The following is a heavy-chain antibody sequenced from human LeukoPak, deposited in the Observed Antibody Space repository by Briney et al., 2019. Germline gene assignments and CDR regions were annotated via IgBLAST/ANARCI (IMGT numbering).Heavy chain of an antibody. J-gene: IGHJ5*02. D-gene: IGHD3-22*01. V-gene: IGHV1-2*02. CDR2: INPNSGGT. CDR3: ARFRFDYYDSSGTSNWFDP. Sequence: ASATVSCKASGYTFTGYYMHWVRQAPGQGLEWMGWINPNSGGTNYAQKFQGRVTMTRDTSISTAYMELSRLRSDDTAVYYCARFRFDYYDSSGTSNWFDPWGQGTLVTVSS. CDR1: GYTFTGYY.